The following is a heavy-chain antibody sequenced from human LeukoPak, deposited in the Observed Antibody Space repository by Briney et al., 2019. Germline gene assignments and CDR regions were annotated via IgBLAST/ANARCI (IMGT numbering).Heavy chain of an antibody. J-gene: IGHJ3*02. Sequence: GGSLRLSCAASGFTFNNFWMAWVRQAPGKGLEWVANIKEDGSEQYYVDSVKGRFTIYRDNARKSLFLQMSSLRAEDTAVYYCARIGNPFGFDIWGQGTMVTVSS. CDR3: ARIGNPFGFDI. CDR2: IKEDGSEQ. V-gene: IGHV3-7*01. CDR1: GFTFNNFW. D-gene: IGHD1-14*01.